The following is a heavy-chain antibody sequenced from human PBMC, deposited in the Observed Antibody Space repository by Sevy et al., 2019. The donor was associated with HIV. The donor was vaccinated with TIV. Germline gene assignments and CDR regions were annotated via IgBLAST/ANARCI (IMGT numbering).Heavy chain of an antibody. CDR2: INHSGST. D-gene: IGHD2-2*02. J-gene: IGHJ6*02. V-gene: IGHV4-34*01. Sequence: ETLSLTCAVYGGSFSGYYWSWIRQPPGKGLEWIGEINHSGSTNYNPSLKSRVTISVDTSKNQFYLKLSSVTAADTAVYYCARGPNCSSTSCYIVGMDVWGQGTTVTVSS. CDR3: ARGPNCSSTSCYIVGMDV. CDR1: GGSFSGYY.